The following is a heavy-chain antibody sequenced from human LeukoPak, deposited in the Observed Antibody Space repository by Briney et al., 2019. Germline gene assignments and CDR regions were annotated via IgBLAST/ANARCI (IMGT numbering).Heavy chain of an antibody. V-gene: IGHV4-59*01. D-gene: IGHD6-19*01. Sequence: SETLSLTCTVSGGSISSYYWSWIRQPPGKGLEWIGYIYYSGSTNYNPSLKSRVTISVDTSKNQFSLKLSSVTAADTAVYYCARVVAVAGLYYYYYMDVWGKGTTVTVSS. CDR2: IYYSGST. J-gene: IGHJ6*03. CDR1: GGSISSYY. CDR3: ARVVAVAGLYYYYYMDV.